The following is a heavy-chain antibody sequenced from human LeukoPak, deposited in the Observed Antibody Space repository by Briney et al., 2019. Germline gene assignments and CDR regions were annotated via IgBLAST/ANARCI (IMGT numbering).Heavy chain of an antibody. CDR2: IYYSGST. CDR3: ASGDYYDSSGYKPFDP. J-gene: IGHJ5*02. Sequence: PSETLSLTCTVSGGSISSYYWSWIRQPPGKGLEWIGYIYYSGSTNYNPSLKSRVTISVDKSKNQFSLKLSSVTAADTAVYYCASGDYYDSSGYKPFDPWGQGTLVTVSS. V-gene: IGHV4-59*12. D-gene: IGHD3-22*01. CDR1: GGSISSYY.